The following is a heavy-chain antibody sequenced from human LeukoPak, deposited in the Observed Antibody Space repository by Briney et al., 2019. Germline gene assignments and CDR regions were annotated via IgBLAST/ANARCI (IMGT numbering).Heavy chain of an antibody. J-gene: IGHJ3*02. CDR3: ARGVLVVVPAAGAFDI. CDR2: IYYTGST. Sequence: SETLSLTCTVSGGSISSSTYYWGWIRQPPGKGLEWIGTIYYTGSTYHNPSLKSRVTISVDTSKNQFSLKLSSVTAADTAVYYCARGVLVVVPAAGAFDIWGQGTMVTVSS. V-gene: IGHV4-39*07. CDR1: GGSISSSTYY. D-gene: IGHD2-2*01.